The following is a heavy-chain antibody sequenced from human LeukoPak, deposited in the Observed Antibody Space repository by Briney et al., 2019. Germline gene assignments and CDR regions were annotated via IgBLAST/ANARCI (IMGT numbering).Heavy chain of an antibody. CDR1: GYTFTGYY. Sequence: ASVKVSCKASGYTFTGYYMHWVRQAPGQGLEWMGWINPNSGGTNYAQKFQGRVTMTRDTSISTAYMELSRLRSDDTAVYYCARETADSSGYYLFDYWGQGTLVTVSS. J-gene: IGHJ4*02. V-gene: IGHV1-2*02. D-gene: IGHD3-22*01. CDR3: ARETADSSGYYLFDY. CDR2: INPNSGGT.